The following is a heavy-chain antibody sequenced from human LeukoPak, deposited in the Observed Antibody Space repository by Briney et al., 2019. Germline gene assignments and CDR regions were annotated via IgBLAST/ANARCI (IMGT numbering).Heavy chain of an antibody. CDR2: IKQDGSDK. CDR1: GFTFSSYW. V-gene: IGHV3-7*01. CDR3: ARGVEGRSSSINN. J-gene: IGHJ4*02. D-gene: IGHD6-13*01. Sequence: PGGSLRLSCLDSGFTFSSYWMSWVRQAPGKGLEWVANIKQDGSDKYYVDSVKGRFTISRDNAKNSLYLQMNSLRAEDTAVYYCARGVEGRSSSINNWGQGILVTVSS.